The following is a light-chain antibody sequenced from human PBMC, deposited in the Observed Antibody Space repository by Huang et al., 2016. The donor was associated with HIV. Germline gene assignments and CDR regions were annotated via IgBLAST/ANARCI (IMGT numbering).Light chain of an antibody. CDR2: GAS. J-gene: IGKJ1*01. CDR1: QSVSFD. CDR3: QQYNNWPWT. V-gene: IGKV3-15*01. Sequence: EIVMTQSPATLSVSPGERATLSCRATQSVSFDLAGYQQRGGQAPRLLIYGASTRAPGIPARFSGSGSGTEFTLTISSLQSEDFAVYYCQQYNNWPWTFGQGTKVEIE.